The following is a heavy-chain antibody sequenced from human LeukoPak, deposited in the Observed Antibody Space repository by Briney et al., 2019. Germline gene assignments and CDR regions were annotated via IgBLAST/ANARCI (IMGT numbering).Heavy chain of an antibody. CDR1: GGTFSSYA. J-gene: IGHJ4*02. Sequence: SVKVSCKASGGTFSSYAISWVRQAPGQGLEWMGRIIPILGIANYAQKFQGRVTITADKSTSTAYMELSSLRSEDTAVYYCARGIVYCDSSGYYYAAPPFDYWGQGTLVTVSS. V-gene: IGHV1-69*04. CDR2: IIPILGIA. D-gene: IGHD3-22*01. CDR3: ARGIVYCDSSGYYYAAPPFDY.